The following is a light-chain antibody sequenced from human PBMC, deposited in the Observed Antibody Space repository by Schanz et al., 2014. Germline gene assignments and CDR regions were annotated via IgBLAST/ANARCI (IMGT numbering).Light chain of an antibody. J-gene: IGLJ3*02. Sequence: QSVLTQPRSVSGSPGQSVTISCTGTSSDVGTNNYVSWYQQHPGKAPKLMIYDVTKRPSGVPDRFSGSKSGNTAALTISGLQAEDEAQYYCHSYAGHYAWVFGGGTKVTVL. V-gene: IGLV2-11*01. CDR1: SSDVGTNNY. CDR3: HSYAGHYAWV. CDR2: DVT.